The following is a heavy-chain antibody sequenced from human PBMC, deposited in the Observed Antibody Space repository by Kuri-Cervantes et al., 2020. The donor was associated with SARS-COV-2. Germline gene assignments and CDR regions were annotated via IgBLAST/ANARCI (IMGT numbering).Heavy chain of an antibody. Sequence: GSLRLSFAAYGGSFSGYYWSWIRPPPGKGLEWIGEINHSGSTNYNPSLKSRVTIAVDTSKNQFFLKLSSVTAADTAVYYCARGVGSGWKLFDYWGQGTLVTVSS. V-gene: IGHV4-34*01. CDR2: INHSGST. D-gene: IGHD6-19*01. J-gene: IGHJ4*02. CDR1: GGSFSGYY. CDR3: ARGVGSGWKLFDY.